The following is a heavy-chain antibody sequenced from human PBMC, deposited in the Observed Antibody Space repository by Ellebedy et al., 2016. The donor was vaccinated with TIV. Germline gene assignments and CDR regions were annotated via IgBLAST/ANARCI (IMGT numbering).Heavy chain of an antibody. D-gene: IGHD2-2*01. Sequence: AASVKVSCKASGGAFSSYAISWVRQAPGQGLEWMGGIIPIFGAANYAQKFQGRVTITADESTSTAYMELSSLRSEDTAVYYCARSPLVVPAVFDGMDVWGQGTTVTVSS. CDR2: IIPIFGAA. V-gene: IGHV1-69*13. CDR3: ARSPLVVPAVFDGMDV. J-gene: IGHJ6*02. CDR1: GGAFSSYA.